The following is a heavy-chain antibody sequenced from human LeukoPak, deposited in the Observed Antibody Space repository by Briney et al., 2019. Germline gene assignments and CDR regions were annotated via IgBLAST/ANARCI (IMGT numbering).Heavy chain of an antibody. Sequence: GGSLRLSCAASGFTVTSNYMSWVRQAPGKGLEWVSVISTGGSTYYADSVKGRFTISRDNSKNTLYLQMNSLRAEDTAVYYCARDSSLYGINYWGQGTLVTVSS. CDR1: GFTVTSNY. J-gene: IGHJ4*02. CDR2: ISTGGST. V-gene: IGHV3-53*01. CDR3: ARDSSLYGINY. D-gene: IGHD2-2*01.